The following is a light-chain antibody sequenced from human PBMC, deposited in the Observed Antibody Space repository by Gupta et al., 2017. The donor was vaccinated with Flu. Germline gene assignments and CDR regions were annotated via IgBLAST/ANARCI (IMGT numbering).Light chain of an antibody. V-gene: IGKV3-11*01. CDR3: QQRSNGHPQYT. J-gene: IGKJ2*01. CDR1: QSVSSY. Sequence: EIVLTQSPATLSLPPGERATLSCRASQSVSSYLAWYQQKPGQAPRLLIYDASNRATGIPARFSGSGVGTDFNLTISSREPEDFAVYYCQQRSNGHPQYTFGQGTKLEIK. CDR2: DAS.